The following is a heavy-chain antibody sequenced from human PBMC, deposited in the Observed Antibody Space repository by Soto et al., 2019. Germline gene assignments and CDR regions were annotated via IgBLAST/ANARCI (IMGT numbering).Heavy chain of an antibody. CDR3: GSSKYKMVAGPKWFEP. D-gene: IGHD2-15*01. CDR1: GVSIGSGDYS. Sequence: QLQLQESGSGLVKPSQTLSLTCTVSGVSIGSGDYSWSWSRQPPGKGLEWLGYIYHRGNTYYNPSLESRLTMSADRSKNQLSLSLRSVTAADTAMYDCGSSKYKMVAGPKWFEPWGPGILVIFSS. J-gene: IGHJ5*02. CDR2: IYHRGNT. V-gene: IGHV4-30-2*01.